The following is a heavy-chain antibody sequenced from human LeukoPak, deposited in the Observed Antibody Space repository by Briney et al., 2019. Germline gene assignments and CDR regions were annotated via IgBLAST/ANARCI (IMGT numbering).Heavy chain of an antibody. CDR3: ARDCDTSGYYYCGMDV. D-gene: IGHD3-22*01. V-gene: IGHV3-73*01. CDR2: IRSKANSYAT. Sequence: GGSLRLSCAASGFTFSGSAMHWVRQASGKGLEWVGRIRSKANSYATAYAASVKGRFTISRDDSKNTAYLQMNSLKTEDTAVYYCARDCDTSGYYYCGMDVWGQGTTVAVSS. J-gene: IGHJ6*02. CDR1: GFTFSGSA.